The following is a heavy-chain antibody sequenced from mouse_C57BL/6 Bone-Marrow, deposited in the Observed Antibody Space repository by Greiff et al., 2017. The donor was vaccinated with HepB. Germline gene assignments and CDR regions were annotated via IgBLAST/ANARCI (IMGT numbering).Heavy chain of an antibody. CDR3: AGAPGNYYGTSYYAMDY. V-gene: IGHV12-3*01. J-gene: IGHJ4*01. CDR2: ITHSGET. Sequence: ESGPGLVKPSQSLFLTCSITGFPITSGYYWIWIRQSPGKPLEWMGYITHSGETFYNPSLQSPISITRETSKNQFFLQLNSVTTEDTAMYYCAGAPGNYYGTSYYAMDYWGQGTSVTVSS. CDR1: GFPITSGYY. D-gene: IGHD1-1*01.